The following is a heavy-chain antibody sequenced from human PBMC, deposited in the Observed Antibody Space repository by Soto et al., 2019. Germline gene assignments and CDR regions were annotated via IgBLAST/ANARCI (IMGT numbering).Heavy chain of an antibody. CDR3: ASGPDSYDSSGYFEP. CDR1: GGSISSGGYF. Sequence: TLSLTCTVSGGSISSGGYFWSWIRQRPGKGLEWLGYMSYSGPHHYNPSLKSRATISVDTPENQFFLKLSSVTAADTAVYFCASGPDSYDSSGYFEPWGQGTLVTVSS. D-gene: IGHD3-22*01. J-gene: IGHJ5*02. CDR2: MSYSGPH. V-gene: IGHV4-31*03.